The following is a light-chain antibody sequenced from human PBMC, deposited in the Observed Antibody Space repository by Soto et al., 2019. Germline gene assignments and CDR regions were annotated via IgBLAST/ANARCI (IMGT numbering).Light chain of an antibody. J-gene: IGLJ1*01. CDR3: SSYTSSSTYV. V-gene: IGLV2-14*01. CDR1: SSDVGGYTN. Sequence: QSALPQPASVSGSPGQSITISRSGTSSDVGGYTNVSCYQQHPGKAPKLLISEVSNRRSGVSNRFSGSKSGNTAALTISGRQAEDEADYYCSSYTSSSTYVFGAGTKRTVL. CDR2: EVS.